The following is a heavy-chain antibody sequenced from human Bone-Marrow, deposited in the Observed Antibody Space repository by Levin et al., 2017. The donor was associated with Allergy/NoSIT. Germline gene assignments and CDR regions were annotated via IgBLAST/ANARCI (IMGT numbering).Heavy chain of an antibody. Sequence: GGSLRLSCAASGFTFDDYAMSWVRQVPGKGLEWVSGINWSGGTTGYAVSVKGRFTISRDNAKNSLYLQMNSLRAEDTALYYCVRQIGARVTYYEDNSGLYWFDPWGQGALVTVSS. CDR1: GFTFDDYA. J-gene: IGHJ5*02. D-gene: IGHD6-19*01. CDR3: VRQIGARVTYYEDNSGLYWFDP. CDR2: INWSGGTT. V-gene: IGHV3-20*04.